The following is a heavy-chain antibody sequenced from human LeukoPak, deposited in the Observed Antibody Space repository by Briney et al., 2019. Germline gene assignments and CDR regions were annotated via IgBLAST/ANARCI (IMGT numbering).Heavy chain of an antibody. J-gene: IGHJ5*02. Sequence: ASVKVSCKASGYTFTSYYMHWVRQAPGQGLEWVGIINPSGGSTSYAQKFQGRVTMTRDTSTSTVYMELSSLRSEDTAVYYCAGWSVDTAMVSDWFDPWGQGTLVTVSS. CDR2: INPSGGST. CDR1: GYTFTSYY. D-gene: IGHD5-18*01. CDR3: AGWSVDTAMVSDWFDP. V-gene: IGHV1-46*01.